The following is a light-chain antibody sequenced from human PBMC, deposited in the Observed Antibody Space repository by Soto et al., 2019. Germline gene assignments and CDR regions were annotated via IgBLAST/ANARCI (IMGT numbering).Light chain of an antibody. CDR3: QQYYSAFPFT. Sequence: DVVMTQSPDSLAVSPGERATINCKTSQSAFYSPNNKSYLAWYQQKPGQAPKLLIYWASTRQSGVPDRFSGSGSGTDFTLTISSLQAEDVAVYYCQQYYSAFPFTFGPGTKVDIK. CDR1: QSAFYSPNNKSY. J-gene: IGKJ3*01. CDR2: WAS. V-gene: IGKV4-1*01.